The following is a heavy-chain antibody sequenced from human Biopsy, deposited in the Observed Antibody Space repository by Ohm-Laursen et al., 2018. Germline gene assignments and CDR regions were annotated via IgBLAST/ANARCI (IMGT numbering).Heavy chain of an antibody. V-gene: IGHV4-39*01. Sequence: GTLSLTCTVSGGPVSSNTNYWAWIRQPPGKGLEWIGSIFYSGIIYYNPSLKSRVSISVDTSKNQFSLNLNSVTAADTAVNYCARHPTGFWFDPWGQGTLVIVSS. CDR1: GGPVSSNTNY. CDR2: IFYSGII. J-gene: IGHJ5*02. CDR3: ARHPTGFWFDP.